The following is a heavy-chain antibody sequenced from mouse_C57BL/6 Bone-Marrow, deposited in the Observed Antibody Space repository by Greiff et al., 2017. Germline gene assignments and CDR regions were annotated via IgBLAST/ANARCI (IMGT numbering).Heavy chain of an antibody. CDR1: GYTFTSYW. CDR2: IDPSDSYT. J-gene: IGHJ1*03. CDR3: ARRGYGSSYWDFDV. V-gene: IGHV1-50*01. D-gene: IGHD1-1*01. Sequence: QVQLQQPGAELVKPGASVKLSCKASGYTFTSYWMQWVKQRPGQGLEWIGEIDPSDSYTNYNQKFKGKATLTVDPSSSTAYMQLSSLTSEDSAVYYVARRGYGSSYWDFDVWGTGTTVTVSS.